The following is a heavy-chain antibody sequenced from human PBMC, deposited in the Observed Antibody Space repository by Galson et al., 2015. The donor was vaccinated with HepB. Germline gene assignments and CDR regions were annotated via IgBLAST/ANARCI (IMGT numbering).Heavy chain of an antibody. Sequence: SLRLSCAASGFTFSSYAMHWVRQAPGKGLEWVAAISYDGSNQFYADSVKGRFTISRDNSKNTLYLQMDSLRAEDTALYYCARIKREYSTGDAFDVWGQGTMVTVSS. D-gene: IGHD5-12*01. CDR2: ISYDGSNQ. CDR1: GFTFSSYA. V-gene: IGHV3-30-3*01. J-gene: IGHJ3*01. CDR3: ARIKREYSTGDAFDV.